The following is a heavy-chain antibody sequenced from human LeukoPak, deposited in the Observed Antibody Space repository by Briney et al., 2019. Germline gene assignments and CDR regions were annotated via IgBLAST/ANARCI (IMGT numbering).Heavy chain of an antibody. V-gene: IGHV3-11*04. CDR2: ISRSDNTI. D-gene: IGHD3-9*01. CDR1: GESFSTYY. J-gene: IGHJ4*02. CDR3: ARILGLAHDY. Sequence: LSLTCAVYGESFSTYYWSWIRQPPGKGLEWISYISRSDNTIYYADSVKGRFTISRDNAKNSLYLQMNSLRAEDTAVYYCARILGLAHDYWGQGTLVTVSS.